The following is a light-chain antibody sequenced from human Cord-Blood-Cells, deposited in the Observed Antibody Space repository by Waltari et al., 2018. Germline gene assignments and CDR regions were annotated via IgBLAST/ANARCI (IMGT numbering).Light chain of an antibody. CDR2: DAS. V-gene: IGKV3-11*01. CDR1: QRVSSY. J-gene: IGKJ3*01. CDR3: QQRSNCLFT. Sequence: EIVLTQSPATLSLSPGERATLSCRASQRVSSYLAWYQQKPSQAPRLLIYDASNRATGIPARFSGSGSGTDFTLTISSLEPEDFTVYYCQQRSNCLFTFGPGTKVDIK.